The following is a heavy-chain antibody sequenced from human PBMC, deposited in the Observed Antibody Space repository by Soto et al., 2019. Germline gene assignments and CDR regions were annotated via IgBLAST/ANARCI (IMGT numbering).Heavy chain of an antibody. D-gene: IGHD5-18*01. Sequence: SETLSLTCTVSGGSISSYYGSWIRQPPGKGLEWIGYIYYSGSTNYNPSLKSRVTISVDTSKNQFSLKLSSVTAADTAVYYCAREPEDTAMGTSKGNFDYWGQGTLVTVSS. V-gene: IGHV4-59*01. CDR3: AREPEDTAMGTSKGNFDY. CDR2: IYYSGST. J-gene: IGHJ4*02. CDR1: GGSISSYY.